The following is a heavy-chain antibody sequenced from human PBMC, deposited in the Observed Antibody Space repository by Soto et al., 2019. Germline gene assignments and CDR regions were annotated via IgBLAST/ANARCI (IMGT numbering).Heavy chain of an antibody. CDR3: ARRRAAAGTYFYGMDV. CDR1: GGSISSSSYY. J-gene: IGHJ6*02. D-gene: IGHD6-13*01. CDR2: IYYSGST. Sequence: QLQLQESGPGLVKPSETLSLTCTVSGGSISSSSYYWGWIRQPPGKGLEWIGSIYYSGSTYYNPSLKSRVTISVDTSKNQFSLKLSSVTAADTAVYYCARRRAAAGTYFYGMDVWGQGTTVTVSS. V-gene: IGHV4-39*01.